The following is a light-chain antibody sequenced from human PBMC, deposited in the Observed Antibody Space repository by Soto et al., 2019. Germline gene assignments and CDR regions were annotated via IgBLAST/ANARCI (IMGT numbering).Light chain of an antibody. Sequence: DIVKTQSPDSLAVSMGERATINCKSSQSILYSSNNKNYLAWYQHKPGQPPKLLLYWTSTRESGVPDRFSGSGSGTDFTLTISSLQAEDVAVYYCQQYYDTPFTFGQGTKLEIK. CDR3: QQYYDTPFT. V-gene: IGKV4-1*01. CDR2: WTS. CDR1: QSILYSSNNKNY. J-gene: IGKJ2*01.